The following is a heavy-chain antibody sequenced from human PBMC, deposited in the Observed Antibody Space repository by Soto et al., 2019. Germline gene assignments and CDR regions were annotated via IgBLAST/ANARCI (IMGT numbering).Heavy chain of an antibody. D-gene: IGHD5-18*01. CDR2: IYHSGST. CDR3: ARSHVDTAIHH. V-gene: IGHV4-30-2*01. J-gene: IGHJ5*02. CDR1: GGSISSGGYS. Sequence: PSETLSLTCAVSGGSISSGGYSWSWIRQPPGKGLEWIGYIYHSGSTYYNPSLKSRVTISVDRSKNQFSLKLSSVTAADTAVYYCARSHVDTAIHHWGQGNLVTVS.